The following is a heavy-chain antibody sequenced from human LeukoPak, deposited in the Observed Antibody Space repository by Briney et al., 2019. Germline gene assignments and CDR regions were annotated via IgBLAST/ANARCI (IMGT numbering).Heavy chain of an antibody. D-gene: IGHD6-19*01. V-gene: IGHV3-23*01. CDR2: ISSGGGTT. CDR1: GFTFSSYA. J-gene: IGHJ4*02. Sequence: QTGGSLRLSCAASGFTFSSYAMSWVRQAPGRGLEWVSTISSGGGTTYYADSVKGRFTISRDNSKNTLYLQMNGLRAEDTAVYYCAGTDYISGWYDGFDYWGQGTLVTVSS. CDR3: AGTDYISGWYDGFDY.